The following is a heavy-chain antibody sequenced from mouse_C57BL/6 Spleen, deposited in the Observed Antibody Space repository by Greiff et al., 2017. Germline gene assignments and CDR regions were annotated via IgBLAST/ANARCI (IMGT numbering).Heavy chain of an antibody. Sequence: QVQLKQPGAELVRPGTSVKMSCKASGYTFTNYWIGWAKQRPGHGLEWIGDIYPGGGYTNYNEKFKGKATLTADKSSSTAYMKFSYLTSKDSAIYNCARENSSGHYFDYWGQGTTLTVSS. V-gene: IGHV1-63*01. CDR1: GYTFTNYW. CDR3: ARENSSGHYFDY. J-gene: IGHJ2*01. D-gene: IGHD3-2*02. CDR2: IYPGGGYT.